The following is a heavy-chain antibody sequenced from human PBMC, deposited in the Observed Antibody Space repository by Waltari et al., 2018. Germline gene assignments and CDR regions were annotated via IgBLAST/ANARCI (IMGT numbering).Heavy chain of an antibody. CDR1: GFPFINYG. D-gene: IGHD1-1*01. Sequence: QVQLVQSGPEVKSPGASVKVSCKASGFPFINYGISWVRQAPGEGFQWMGWVNPSNGQTDYNPQFQGRLTMTADTSTSTAYMELTSLRSDDTAVYYCSRVGLYTTSWNGRASDHWGQGTRVTVSS. CDR3: SRVGLYTTSWNGRASDH. CDR2: VNPSNGQT. V-gene: IGHV1-18*01. J-gene: IGHJ4*02.